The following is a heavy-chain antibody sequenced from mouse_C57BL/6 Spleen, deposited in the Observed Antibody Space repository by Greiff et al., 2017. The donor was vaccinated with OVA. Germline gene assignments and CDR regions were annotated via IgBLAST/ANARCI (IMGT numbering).Heavy chain of an antibody. CDR2: INPSTGGT. CDR3: AREEALLSWFAY. Sequence: EVQLQQSGPELVKPGASVKISCKASGYSFTGYYMNWVKQSPGKSLEWIGEINPSTGGTTYNQKFKAKATLTVDKSSSTAYMQLKSLTSEDSAVYYCAREEALLSWFAYWGQGTLVTVSA. CDR1: GYSFTGYY. D-gene: IGHD1-1*02. J-gene: IGHJ3*01. V-gene: IGHV1-42*01.